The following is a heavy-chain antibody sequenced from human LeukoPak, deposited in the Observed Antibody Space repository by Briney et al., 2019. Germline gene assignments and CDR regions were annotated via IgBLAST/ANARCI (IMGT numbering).Heavy chain of an antibody. V-gene: IGHV1-2*02. D-gene: IGHD6-13*01. J-gene: IGHJ5*02. CDR1: GYTFTGYY. Sequence: GASAKVSCKASGYTFTGYYMHWVRQAPGQGLEWMGWINPNSGGTNYAQKFQGRVTMTRDTSISTAYMGLSRLRSDDTAVYYCARALPERYSRGGFNWFDPWGQGTLVTVSS. CDR3: ARALPERYSRGGFNWFDP. CDR2: INPNSGGT.